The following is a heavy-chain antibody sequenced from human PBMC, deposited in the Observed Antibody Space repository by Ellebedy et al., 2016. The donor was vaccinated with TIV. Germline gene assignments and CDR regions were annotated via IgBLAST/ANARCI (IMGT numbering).Heavy chain of an antibody. CDR3: ARATLYNRGNN. Sequence: GGSLRLSXAASGFTVSSNYMNWVRQAPGKGLEWGSIIYPDGGAYYAGSVKGRFTISRDSSQNTLSLQMNSLRVEDTAVYYCARATLYNRGNNWGQGTLVTVSA. V-gene: IGHV3-53*01. CDR2: IYPDGGA. CDR1: GFTVSSNY. D-gene: IGHD1-1*01. J-gene: IGHJ4*02.